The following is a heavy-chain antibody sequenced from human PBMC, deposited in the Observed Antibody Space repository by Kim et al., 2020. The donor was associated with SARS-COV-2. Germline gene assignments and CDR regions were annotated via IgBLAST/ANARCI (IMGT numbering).Heavy chain of an antibody. D-gene: IGHD3-3*01. CDR2: ISYDGSNK. J-gene: IGHJ3*02. V-gene: IGHV3-30-3*01. Sequence: GGSLRLSCAASGFTFSSYAMHWVRQAPGKGLEWVAVISYDGSNKYYADSVKGRFTISRDNSKNTLYLQMNSLRAEDTAVYYCARDGGSKFLEWPLGVFD. CDR3: ARDGGSKFLEWPLGVFD. CDR1: GFTFSSYA.